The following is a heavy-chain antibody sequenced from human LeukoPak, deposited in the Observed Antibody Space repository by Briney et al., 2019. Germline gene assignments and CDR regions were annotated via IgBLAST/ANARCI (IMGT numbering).Heavy chain of an antibody. CDR1: GFTFSSYA. V-gene: IGHV3-23*01. J-gene: IGHJ3*02. CDR3: AKDRSPITMIVVVTPNDAFDI. Sequence: GGSLRLSCAASGFTFSSYAMSWVRQAPGKGLEWVSAISGSGGSTYYADSVKGRFTISRDNSKNTLYLQMNSLRAEDTAVYYCAKDRSPITMIVVVTPNDAFDIWGQGTMVTVSS. D-gene: IGHD3-22*01. CDR2: ISGSGGST.